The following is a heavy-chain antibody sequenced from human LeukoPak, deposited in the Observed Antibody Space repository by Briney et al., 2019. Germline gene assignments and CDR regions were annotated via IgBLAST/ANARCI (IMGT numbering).Heavy chain of an antibody. J-gene: IGHJ4*02. CDR1: GFTFSSYS. D-gene: IGHD3-22*01. Sequence: PGGSLRLSCAASGFTFSSYSMNWVRQAPGKGLEWVSSISSSSYIYYADSVKGRFTISRDNAKNSLYLQMNSLRAEDTAVYYCAARPNYYDSSGYALWGQGTLVTVSS. CDR3: AARPNYYDSSGYAL. CDR2: ISSSSYI. V-gene: IGHV3-21*01.